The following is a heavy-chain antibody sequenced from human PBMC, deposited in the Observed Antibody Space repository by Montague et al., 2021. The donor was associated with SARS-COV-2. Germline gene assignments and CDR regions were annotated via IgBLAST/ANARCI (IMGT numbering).Heavy chain of an antibody. J-gene: IGHJ5*02. Sequence: SETLSLTCTVSGGSVGSSHYYWAWIRQPSGKGLEWIGTIYYSGSTYYNPSPRSRATIDVDASTNQFSLKLHSVTAADTAVYFCARGLYNWNYEHWFDTWGQGTLVTVSS. D-gene: IGHD1-7*01. CDR1: GGSVGSSHYY. CDR2: IYYSGST. CDR3: ARGLYNWNYEHWFDT. V-gene: IGHV4-39*01.